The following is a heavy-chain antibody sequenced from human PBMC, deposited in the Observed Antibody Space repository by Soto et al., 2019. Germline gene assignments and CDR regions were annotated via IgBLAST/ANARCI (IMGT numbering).Heavy chain of an antibody. CDR2: IYYSGNT. J-gene: IGHJ5*02. V-gene: IGHV4-31*03. Sequence: QVQLQESGPGLVKPSQTLSLTCTVSGGSISSGAYYWSWIRQHPGKGLEWIGYIYYSGNTYYNPSLKSRVTISVDTSTNQFSLKLSSLTAADTAVYYGARDSCSSTSCYHGWFDPWGQGTLVTVSS. D-gene: IGHD2-2*01. CDR1: GGSISSGAYY. CDR3: ARDSCSSTSCYHGWFDP.